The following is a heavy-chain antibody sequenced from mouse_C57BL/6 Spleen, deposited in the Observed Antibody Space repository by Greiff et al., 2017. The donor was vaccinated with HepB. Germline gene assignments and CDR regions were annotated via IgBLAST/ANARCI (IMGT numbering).Heavy chain of an antibody. Sequence: QVQLQQPGAELVKPGASVKLSCKASGYTFTSYWMHWVKQRPGQGLEWIGMIHPNSGSTNYNEKFKSKATLTVDKSSSTAYMQLSSLTSEDSAVYYCASSDDYDEWYFDVWGTGTTVTVSS. CDR2: IHPNSGST. V-gene: IGHV1-64*01. CDR3: ASSDDYDEWYFDV. J-gene: IGHJ1*03. D-gene: IGHD2-4*01. CDR1: GYTFTSYW.